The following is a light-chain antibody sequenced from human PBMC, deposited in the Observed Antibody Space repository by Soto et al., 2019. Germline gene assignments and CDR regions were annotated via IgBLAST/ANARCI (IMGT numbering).Light chain of an antibody. J-gene: IGLJ2*01. CDR1: RSDMGGYDR. CDR2: EVS. CDR3: CSYASTSTSFE. V-gene: IGLV2-18*02. Sequence: QSALTQPPSVSGSPGQSVTISCTGTRSDMGGYDRVSWYQQPPGTAPKLMIYEVSIRPSGVPERFSGSKSGNTASLTISGLQDEDQAVYYCCSYASTSTSFEFGGGTQLTVL.